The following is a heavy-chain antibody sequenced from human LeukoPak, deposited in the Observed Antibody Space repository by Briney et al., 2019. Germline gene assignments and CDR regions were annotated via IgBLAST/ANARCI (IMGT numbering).Heavy chain of an antibody. Sequence: SETLSLTCTVSGGSISSGGYYWSWIRQHPGKGLEWIGYIYYSGSSYYNPSLRSRVTISVDTSKNHFSLKLSSVTAADTAVYYCARNRDGYNSFDYWGQGTLVTVSS. CDR1: GGSISSGGYY. V-gene: IGHV4-31*03. CDR2: IYYSGSS. J-gene: IGHJ4*02. CDR3: ARNRDGYNSFDY. D-gene: IGHD5-24*01.